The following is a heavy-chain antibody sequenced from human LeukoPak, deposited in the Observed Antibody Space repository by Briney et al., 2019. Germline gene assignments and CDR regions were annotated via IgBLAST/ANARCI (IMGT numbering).Heavy chain of an antibody. V-gene: IGHV4-61*02. J-gene: IGHJ5*02. CDR3: ARGQDIVVVPAARGYNWFDP. Sequence: SETLSLTCTVSGGSISSGSYYWSWIRQPAGKGLEWIGRIYTSRSTNYNPSLKSRVTISVDTSKNQFSLKLSSVTAADTAVYYCARGQDIVVVPAARGYNWFDPWGQGTLVTVSS. CDR2: IYTSRST. D-gene: IGHD2-2*01. CDR1: GGSISSGSYY.